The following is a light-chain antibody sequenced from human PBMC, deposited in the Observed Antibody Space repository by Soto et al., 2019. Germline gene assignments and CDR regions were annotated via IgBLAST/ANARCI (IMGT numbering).Light chain of an antibody. CDR2: AAS. Sequence: DIQMTQSPSSVSASVGDRVTITCRASQGIRGFLAWYQQKPGEAPKLLIYAASSLQSGVPSRFSGSGTGAEFTLTISSLQPEDFATYYFQQALSFPLTFGGGTKVEIK. CDR3: QQALSFPLT. V-gene: IGKV1-12*01. CDR1: QGIRGF. J-gene: IGKJ4*01.